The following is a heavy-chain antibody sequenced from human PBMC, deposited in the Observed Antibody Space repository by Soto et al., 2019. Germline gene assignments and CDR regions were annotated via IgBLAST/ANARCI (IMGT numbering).Heavy chain of an antibody. V-gene: IGHV1-69*14. CDR1: GGTFSSYA. D-gene: IGHD3-3*01. Sequence: QVQLVQSGAEVKKPGSSVKVSCKASGGTFSSYAISWVRQAPGQGLEWMGGIIPIFGSANYAQKFQGRVTITAGKSTRTACMELSSLRSEDTAVYYCARRTHYDFWGGPYYYGMDVWGQGTTVTVSS. CDR2: IIPIFGSA. J-gene: IGHJ6*02. CDR3: ARRTHYDFWGGPYYYGMDV.